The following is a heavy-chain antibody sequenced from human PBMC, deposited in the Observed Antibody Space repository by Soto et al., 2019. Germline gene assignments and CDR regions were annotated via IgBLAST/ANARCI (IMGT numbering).Heavy chain of an antibody. V-gene: IGHV1-18*01. CDR1: GYTFASYG. Sequence: QVPLVQSGAEVKKPGASVKVSCKASGYTFASYGINWVRQAPGQGLEWMGWISAYNGNTNYAQKLQGRVTMTTDTSTSTAYMELSSLRSDDTAVYYCARGAYGALYHYAMDVWGQGTTVTVSS. J-gene: IGHJ6*02. CDR2: ISAYNGNT. D-gene: IGHD3-10*01. CDR3: ARGAYGALYHYAMDV.